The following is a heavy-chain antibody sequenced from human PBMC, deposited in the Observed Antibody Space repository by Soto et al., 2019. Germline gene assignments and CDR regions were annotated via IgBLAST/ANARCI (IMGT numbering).Heavy chain of an antibody. D-gene: IGHD2-2*01. J-gene: IGHJ4*02. V-gene: IGHV4-31*03. CDR3: AREGGSTKVDY. Sequence: QVQLQESGPGLVKPSQTLSLTCTVSGGSITSSGYYWSWIRQHPGEGLEWIGFTSNSGSTSYNPSLKSRVTISVDTSSNQFSLNLQSVTAADTAVYYCAREGGSTKVDYWGQGTLVTVSP. CDR1: GGSITSSGYY. CDR2: TSNSGST.